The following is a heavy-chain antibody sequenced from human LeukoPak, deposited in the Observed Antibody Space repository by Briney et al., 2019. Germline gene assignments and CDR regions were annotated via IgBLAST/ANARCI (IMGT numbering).Heavy chain of an antibody. CDR1: DYIFTSYG. CDR3: ARGTWLHYFDY. D-gene: IGHD5-12*01. V-gene: IGHV1-18*01. Sequence: GASVKVSCKASDYIFTSYGITWVRQAPGQGLERMGWISAYNGNTNYAQNLQGRVTMTTDTSTSTAYMELRSLRSDDTAVYYCARGTWLHYFDYWGQGTLVTVSS. CDR2: ISAYNGNT. J-gene: IGHJ4*02.